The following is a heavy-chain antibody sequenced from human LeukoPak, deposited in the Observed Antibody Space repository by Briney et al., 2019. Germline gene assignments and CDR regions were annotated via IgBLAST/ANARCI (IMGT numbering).Heavy chain of an antibody. CDR1: GYTFTGYY. CDR3: ARGGSSGWNPFDY. D-gene: IGHD6-19*01. V-gene: IGHV1-2*02. J-gene: IGHJ4*02. Sequence: ASVKVSCKASGYTFTGYYMHWVRQAPVQGLEWMGWINPNRGGTNYAQKFQGRVTMTRETSISTAYMELSRLTSDDTGVYYCARGGSSGWNPFDYWGQGSLVTVSS. CDR2: INPNRGGT.